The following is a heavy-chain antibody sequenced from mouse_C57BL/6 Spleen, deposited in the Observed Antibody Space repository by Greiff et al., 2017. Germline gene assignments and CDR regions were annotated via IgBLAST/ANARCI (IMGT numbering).Heavy chain of an antibody. J-gene: IGHJ4*01. CDR1: GYTFTSYW. CDR3: GRAGDGYPYYAMDY. CDR2: IDPNSGGT. Sequence: QVQLQQPGAELVKPGASVKLSCKASGYTFTSYWMHWVKQRPGRGLEWIGRIDPNSGGTKYNEKFQSKATLTVDKPSSTAYMQLSSLTSEYSAVYYGGRAGDGYPYYAMDYWGQGTSVTVSS. V-gene: IGHV1-72*01. D-gene: IGHD2-3*01.